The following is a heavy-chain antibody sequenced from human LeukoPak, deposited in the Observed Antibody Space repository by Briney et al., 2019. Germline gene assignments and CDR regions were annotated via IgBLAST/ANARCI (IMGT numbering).Heavy chain of an antibody. D-gene: IGHD7-27*01. Sequence: PGGSLRLSCAASGFTFSNAWMSWVRQAPGKRLEWVGRIKRKTDGGTTDYAAPVKGRFTISRDDSKSTLYQQMNSLKTEDTAVYYCTTTGDPGFDYWGQGTLVTVSS. V-gene: IGHV3-15*01. CDR3: TTTGDPGFDY. CDR2: IKRKTDGGTT. CDR1: GFTFSNAW. J-gene: IGHJ4*02.